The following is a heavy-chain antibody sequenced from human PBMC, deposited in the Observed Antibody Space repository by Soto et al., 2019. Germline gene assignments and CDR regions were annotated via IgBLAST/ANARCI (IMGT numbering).Heavy chain of an antibody. V-gene: IGHV3-30-3*01. J-gene: IGHJ6*02. CDR1: GFTFSSYA. CDR2: ISYDGSNK. Sequence: PGGSLRLSCAASGFTFSSYAMHWVRQAPGKGLEWVAVISYDGSNKYYADSVKGRFTISRDNSKNTLYLQMNSLRAEDTAVYYCARDRSLLPIAAAGTGYYYYYGMDVWGQGTTVTVSS. CDR3: ARDRSLLPIAAAGTGYYYYYGMDV. D-gene: IGHD6-13*01.